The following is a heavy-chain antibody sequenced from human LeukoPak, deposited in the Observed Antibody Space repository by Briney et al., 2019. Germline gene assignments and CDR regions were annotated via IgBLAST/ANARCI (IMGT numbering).Heavy chain of an antibody. CDR1: GFTFSSYG. J-gene: IGHJ4*02. V-gene: IGHV3-33*06. CDR2: IWYDGSNK. Sequence: QSGGSLRLSCAASGFTFSSYGMHSFRQAPGKGLEWVAVIWYDGSNKYYADSVKVRFTISRDNSKNTLYLQMNSLRDEDTAVYHCAKDSYSSGFNFDYWGQGTMVTVSS. D-gene: IGHD6-19*01. CDR3: AKDSYSSGFNFDY.